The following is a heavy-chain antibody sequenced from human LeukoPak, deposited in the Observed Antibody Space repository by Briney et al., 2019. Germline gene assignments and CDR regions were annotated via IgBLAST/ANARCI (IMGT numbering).Heavy chain of an antibody. V-gene: IGHV1-69*05. CDR2: IIPIFGTA. J-gene: IGHJ4*02. D-gene: IGHD5-12*01. CDR1: GGTFSSYA. Sequence: ASVKVSCKASGGTFSSYAISWVRQAPGQGLEWMGGIIPIFGTANYAQKFQGRVTITRDTSASTAYMELSSLRSEDTAVYYCARTPLPTTTYYFDYWGQGTLVTVSS. CDR3: ARTPLPTTTYYFDY.